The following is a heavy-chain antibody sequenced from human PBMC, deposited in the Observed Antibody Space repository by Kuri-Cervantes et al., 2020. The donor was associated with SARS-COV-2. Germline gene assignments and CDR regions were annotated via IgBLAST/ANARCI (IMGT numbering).Heavy chain of an antibody. J-gene: IGHJ6*02. CDR2: ISSSSSYI. CDR3: ARDAPPHYYYYYGMDV. Sequence: GESLKISCAASGFTVSSNYMSWVRQAPGKGLEWVSSISSSSSYIYYADSVKGRFTISRDNAKNSLYLQMNSLRAEDTAVYYCARDAPPHYYYYYGMDVWGQGTTVTVSS. V-gene: IGHV3-21*01. CDR1: GFTVSSNY. D-gene: IGHD3-10*01.